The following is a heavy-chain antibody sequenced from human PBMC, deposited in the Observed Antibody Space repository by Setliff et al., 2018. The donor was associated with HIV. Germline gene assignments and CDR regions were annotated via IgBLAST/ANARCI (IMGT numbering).Heavy chain of an antibody. CDR1: GGSFSGYY. Sequence: SETLSLTCAVYGGSFSGYYWSWIRQPPGKGLEWIGEINHSGSTNYNPSLKSRVTISVDTSKKQFSLELNSVTAADTAVYYCARGHTKNYYGGDFFDFWGQGSLVTVSS. CDR2: INHSGST. D-gene: IGHD1-26*01. V-gene: IGHV4-34*01. CDR3: ARGHTKNYYGGDFFDF. J-gene: IGHJ4*02.